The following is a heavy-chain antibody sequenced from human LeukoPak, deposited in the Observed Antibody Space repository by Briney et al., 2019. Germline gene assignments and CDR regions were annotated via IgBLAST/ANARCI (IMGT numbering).Heavy chain of an antibody. J-gene: IGHJ4*02. CDR1: GFTFSSYA. V-gene: IGHV3-23*01. CDR3: AKEPSSSIAAAGVFDY. D-gene: IGHD6-13*01. Sequence: GGSLRLSCAASGFTFSSYAMSWVRQAPGKGLEWVSAISGSGGSTYYAGSVKGRFTISRDNSKNTLYLQMNSLGAEDTAVYYCAKEPSSSIAAAGVFDYWGQGTLVTVSS. CDR2: ISGSGGST.